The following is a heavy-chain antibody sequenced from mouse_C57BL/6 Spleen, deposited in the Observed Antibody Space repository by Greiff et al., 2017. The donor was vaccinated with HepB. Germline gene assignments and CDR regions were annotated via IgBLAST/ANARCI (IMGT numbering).Heavy chain of an antibody. CDR3: ARAHYGNYVGYFDV. Sequence: QVHVTQPGAELVRPGSSVKLSCKASGYTFTSYWMDWVKQRPGQGLEWIGNIYPSDSETHYNQKFKDKATLTVYKSSSTAYMQLSSLTSEDSAVYYCARAHYGNYVGYFDVWGTGTTVTVSS. CDR2: IYPSDSET. D-gene: IGHD2-1*01. J-gene: IGHJ1*03. V-gene: IGHV1-61*01. CDR1: GYTFTSYW.